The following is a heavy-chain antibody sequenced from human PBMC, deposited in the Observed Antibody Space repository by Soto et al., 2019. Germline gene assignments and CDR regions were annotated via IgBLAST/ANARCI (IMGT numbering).Heavy chain of an antibody. V-gene: IGHV4-59*01. Sequence: PEKLSLTCTVSGGSISSYYWSWIRQPPGKGLEWIGYIYYSGSTNYNPSLKSRVTISVDTSKNQFSLKLSSVTAADTAVYYCARAGYFDSSGYHYYGMDVWGQGTTVIVSS. CDR2: IYYSGST. D-gene: IGHD3-22*01. CDR1: GGSISSYY. J-gene: IGHJ6*02. CDR3: ARAGYFDSSGYHYYGMDV.